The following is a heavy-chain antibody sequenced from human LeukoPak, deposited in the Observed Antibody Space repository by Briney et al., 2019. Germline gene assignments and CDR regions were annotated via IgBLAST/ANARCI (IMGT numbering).Heavy chain of an antibody. Sequence: ASVKVSCKASGGTFSSYTISWVRQDPGQGLEWIGKIIPILGIANYAQQFQGRVTITADKSTITAHMELDGLISEHTAVYYCLREKSGPKYYFDYWGQGTLVTVYS. CDR3: LREKSGPKYYFDY. J-gene: IGHJ4*02. D-gene: IGHD1-7*01. CDR1: GGTFSSYT. CDR2: IIPILGIA. V-gene: IGHV1-69*04.